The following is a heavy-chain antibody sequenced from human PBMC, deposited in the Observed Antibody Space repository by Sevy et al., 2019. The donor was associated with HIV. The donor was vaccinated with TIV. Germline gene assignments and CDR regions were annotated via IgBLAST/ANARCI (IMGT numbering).Heavy chain of an antibody. CDR3: ARGLSTYGSYYFDF. J-gene: IGHJ4*02. V-gene: IGHV3-48*03. Sequence: GGSLRLSCAASAFIFSSHELNWVRQAPGKGLEWVSYVSSRGAITHYADSVRGRFTISRDNAQNSLYLQMNSLRVEDTAIYFCARGLSTYGSYYFDFWGRGTLVTVSS. D-gene: IGHD3-10*01. CDR2: VSSRGAIT. CDR1: AFIFSSHE.